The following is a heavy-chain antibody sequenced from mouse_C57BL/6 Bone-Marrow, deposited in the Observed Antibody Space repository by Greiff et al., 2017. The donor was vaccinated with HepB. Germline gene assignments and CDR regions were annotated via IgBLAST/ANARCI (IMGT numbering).Heavy chain of an antibody. CDR1: GYTFTDYY. V-gene: IGHV1-26*01. Sequence: EVQLQQSGPELVKPGASVKISCKASGYTFTDYYMNWVKQSPGKGLEWIGDIIPNNGGTSYNQKFKGKATLTVDKSSSTAYMERRSLTDEDAAVYYCALKAYYSNYYAMDYWGQGTSVTVSS. CDR2: IIPNNGGT. D-gene: IGHD2-5*01. CDR3: ALKAYYSNYYAMDY. J-gene: IGHJ4*01.